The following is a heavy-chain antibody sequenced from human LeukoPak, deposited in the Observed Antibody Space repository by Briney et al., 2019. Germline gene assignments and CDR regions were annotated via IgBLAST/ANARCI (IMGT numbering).Heavy chain of an antibody. Sequence: GGSLRLSCAASGFTFSSYGMSWVRQAPGKGLEWVSYISSSSTIYYADSVKGRFTISRDNAKNSLYLQMNSLRAEDTAVYYCAPIAAAAPKTFDYWGQGTLVTVSS. CDR2: ISSSSTI. CDR3: APIAAAAPKTFDY. J-gene: IGHJ4*02. D-gene: IGHD6-13*01. V-gene: IGHV3-48*01. CDR1: GFTFSSYG.